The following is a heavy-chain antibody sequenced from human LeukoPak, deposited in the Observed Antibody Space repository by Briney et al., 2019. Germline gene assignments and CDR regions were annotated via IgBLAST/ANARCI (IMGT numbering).Heavy chain of an antibody. J-gene: IGHJ4*02. D-gene: IGHD1-26*01. CDR3: ARVAGGSYSVDH. V-gene: IGHV3-7*02. CDR2: IKEDGSEK. Sequence: PGGSLRLSCAASGFTFSSYWMSWVRQAPGKGLEWVANIKEDGSEKNYVDSVKGRFTISRDNAKDSLDLQMNSLRVEDTAVYYCARVAGGSYSVDHWGQGTLVTVSA. CDR1: GFTFSSYW.